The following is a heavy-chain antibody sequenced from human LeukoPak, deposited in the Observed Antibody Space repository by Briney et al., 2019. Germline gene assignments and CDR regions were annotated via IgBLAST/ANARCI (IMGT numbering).Heavy chain of an antibody. J-gene: IGHJ5*02. D-gene: IGHD6-13*01. CDR1: SGSISSYY. CDR3: ARQSATSTNNWFDP. V-gene: IGHV4-59*08. CDR2: IFYSGST. Sequence: SETLSLTCTVSSGSISSYYWSWIRQPPGKGLEWIGYIFYSGSTNYNPSLKSRVTISVDTSKDQFSLRLTSVTAADTAVYYCARQSATSTNNWFDPWGQGTLVTVSS.